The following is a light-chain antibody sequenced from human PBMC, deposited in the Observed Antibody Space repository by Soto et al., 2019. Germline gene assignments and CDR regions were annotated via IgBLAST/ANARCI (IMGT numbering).Light chain of an antibody. CDR2: DAS. J-gene: IGKJ2*01. Sequence: EIVLTQSPGTLSLSPGERATLSCRASQSVSSSYLAWYQQKPGQTPRLLIYDASSRATGLPDGFTGSGSGTDFAFSTRRLMPEDFAVYYGQQYCSSRYTFGQGTKLEVK. CDR3: QQYCSSRYT. CDR1: QSVSSSY. V-gene: IGKV3-20*01.